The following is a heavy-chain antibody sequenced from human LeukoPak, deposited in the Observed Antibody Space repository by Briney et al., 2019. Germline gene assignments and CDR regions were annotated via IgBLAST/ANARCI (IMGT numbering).Heavy chain of an antibody. CDR3: ARSKYYYGSGSYMDV. D-gene: IGHD3-10*01. CDR1: GGSISSYY. J-gene: IGHJ6*03. Sequence: PSETLSLTCTVSGGSISSYYWSWIRQPPGKGLEWIGYIYYSGSTNYNPSLKSRATISVDTSKNQFSLKLSSVTAADTAVYYCARSKYYYGSGSYMDVWGKGTTVTISS. CDR2: IYYSGST. V-gene: IGHV4-59*12.